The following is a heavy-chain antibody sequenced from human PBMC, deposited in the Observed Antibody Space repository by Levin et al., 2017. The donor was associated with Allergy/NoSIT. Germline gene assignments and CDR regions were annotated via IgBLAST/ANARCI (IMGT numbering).Heavy chain of an antibody. Sequence: GESLKISCAASGFTFSSYWMSWVRQAPGKGLEWVANIKQDGSEKYYVDSVKGRFTISRDNAKNSLYLQMNSLRAEDTAVYYCARDQVDSSGWTVDDAFDIWGQGTMVTVSS. CDR3: ARDQVDSSGWTVDDAFDI. CDR1: GFTFSSYW. D-gene: IGHD6-19*01. J-gene: IGHJ3*02. CDR2: IKQDGSEK. V-gene: IGHV3-7*03.